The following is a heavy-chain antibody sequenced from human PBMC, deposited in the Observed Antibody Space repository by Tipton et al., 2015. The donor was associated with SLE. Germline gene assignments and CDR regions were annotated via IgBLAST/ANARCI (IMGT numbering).Heavy chain of an antibody. D-gene: IGHD3-10*01. CDR3: ASSYYGSGSYYKGVYYYYGMDV. CDR2: IIPIFGTA. Sequence: QSGAEVKKPGSSVKVSCKASGGTFSSYAISWVRQAPGQGLEWMGGIIPIFGTANYAQKFQGRVTITADESTSTAYMELSSLRSEDTAVYYCASSYYGSGSYYKGVYYYYGMDVWGQGTTVTVSS. J-gene: IGHJ6*02. CDR1: GGTFSSYA. V-gene: IGHV1-69*01.